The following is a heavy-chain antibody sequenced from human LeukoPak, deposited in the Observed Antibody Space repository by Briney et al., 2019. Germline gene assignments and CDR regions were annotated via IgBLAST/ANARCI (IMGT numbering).Heavy chain of an antibody. CDR2: INPTAGTT. V-gene: IGHV1-46*01. J-gene: IGHJ4*02. CDR3: ARENYDYAVHGSFDY. D-gene: IGHD3-3*01. CDR1: GYTFTSYY. Sequence: ASVKVSCKASGYTFTSYYMHWVRQAPGQGLEWMGVINPTAGTTSFAQKFQGRVTMTRDTSTSTVYMELSSLRSEDTAVYYCARENYDYAVHGSFDYWGQGTLVTVSS.